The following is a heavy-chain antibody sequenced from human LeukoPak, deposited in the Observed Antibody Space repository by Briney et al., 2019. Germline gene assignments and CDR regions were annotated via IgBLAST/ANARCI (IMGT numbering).Heavy chain of an antibody. CDR1: GGTFSSYA. Sequence: ASVKVSCKASGGTFSSYAISWVRQAPGQGLEWMGGIIPIFGTANYAQKFQGRVTITADESTSTAYMELSSLRSEDTAVYYCASTYYYDSSGHLYYFDYWGQGTLVTVSS. D-gene: IGHD3-22*01. J-gene: IGHJ4*02. CDR3: ASTYYYDSSGHLYYFDY. V-gene: IGHV1-69*13. CDR2: IIPIFGTA.